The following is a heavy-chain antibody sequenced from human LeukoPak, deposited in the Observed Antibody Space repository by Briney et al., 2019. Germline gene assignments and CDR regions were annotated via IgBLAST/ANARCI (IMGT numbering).Heavy chain of an antibody. CDR1: GFTFSDYY. Sequence: AGGSLRLSCAASGFTFSDYYMSWIRQAPGKGLEWVSYISSSGSTIYYADSVKGRFTISRDNAKNSLYLQMNSLRAEDTAVYYCARGRRYFDWLTPAAFDIWGQGTMVTVSS. V-gene: IGHV3-11*04. CDR3: ARGRRYFDWLTPAAFDI. J-gene: IGHJ3*02. CDR2: ISSSGSTI. D-gene: IGHD3-9*01.